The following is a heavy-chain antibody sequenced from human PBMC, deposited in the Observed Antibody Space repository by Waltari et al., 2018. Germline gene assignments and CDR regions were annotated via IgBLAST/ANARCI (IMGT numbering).Heavy chain of an antibody. V-gene: IGHV4-34*01. CDR3: ARGRRFTAEPSWVGNWFDP. CDR1: GGSFSGYY. D-gene: IGHD2-21*02. J-gene: IGHJ5*02. Sequence: QVQLQQWGAGLLKPSETLSLTCAVYGGSFSGYYWSWIRKPPGKGLEWIGEINHSGSTNYNPSLKSRVTISVDTSKNQFSLKLSSVTAADTAVYYCARGRRFTAEPSWVGNWFDPWGQGTLVTVSS. CDR2: INHSGST.